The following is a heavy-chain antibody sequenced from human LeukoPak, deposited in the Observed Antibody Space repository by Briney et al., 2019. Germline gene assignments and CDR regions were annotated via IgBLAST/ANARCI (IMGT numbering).Heavy chain of an antibody. J-gene: IGHJ4*02. CDR3: VRHGRGGYIYGIDS. CDR1: GYDFTKYW. V-gene: IGHV5-51*01. D-gene: IGHD5-18*01. Sequence: GESLKISCQTSGYDFTKYWVGWVRQMPGKGLEWMGIIHPLDPDIRKNPPFQGHVSLSVDTSVTTAYLQWDSLQASDTAVYYCVRHGRGGYIYGIDSWGQGTLVTVSS. CDR2: IHPLDPDI.